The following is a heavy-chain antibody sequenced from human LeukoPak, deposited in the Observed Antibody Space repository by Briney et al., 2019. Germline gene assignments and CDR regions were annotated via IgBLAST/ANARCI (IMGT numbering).Heavy chain of an antibody. J-gene: IGHJ5*02. CDR1: GFTFSGYW. CDR2: IKSDGSMT. D-gene: IGHD2-15*01. CDR3: ASQVVGAAFDP. Sequence: PGGSLRLSCVASGFTFSGYWMHWVRQPPGKGLVWVSRIKSDGSMTNYADSVKGRFTISRDNAKNTLCLQMNSLRAEDTAVYYCASQVVGAAFDPWGQGTLVTVSS. V-gene: IGHV3-74*01.